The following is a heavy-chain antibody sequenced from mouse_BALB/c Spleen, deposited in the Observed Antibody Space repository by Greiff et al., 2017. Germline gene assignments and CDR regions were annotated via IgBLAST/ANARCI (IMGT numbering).Heavy chain of an antibody. J-gene: IGHJ4*01. V-gene: IGHV3-8*02. Sequence: VQLQQSGPSLVKPSQTLSLTCSVTGDSITSGYWNWIRKFPGNKLEYMGYISYSGSTYYNPSLKSRISITRDTSKNQYYLQLNSVTTEDTATYYCARRRYGYEDYAMDYWGQGTSVTVSS. CDR2: ISYSGST. CDR1: GDSITSGY. D-gene: IGHD2-2*01. CDR3: ARRRYGYEDYAMDY.